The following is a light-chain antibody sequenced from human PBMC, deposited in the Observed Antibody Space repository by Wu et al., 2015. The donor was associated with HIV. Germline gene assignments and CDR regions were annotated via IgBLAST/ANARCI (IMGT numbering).Light chain of an antibody. CDR1: ESIGSSS. J-gene: IGKJ2*01. Sequence: EMVLTQSPGTLSLSPGERATLSCRVSESIGSSSLAWYQQKPGQAPRLLIYGASSGATGIPDRLSGSGSGADFTLTISRLEPEDSAVYYCQQYATSPHTFGQGTKLEIK. V-gene: IGKV3-20*01. CDR2: GAS. CDR3: QQYATSPHT.